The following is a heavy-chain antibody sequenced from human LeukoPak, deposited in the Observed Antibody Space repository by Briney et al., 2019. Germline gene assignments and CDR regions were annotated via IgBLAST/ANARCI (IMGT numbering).Heavy chain of an antibody. D-gene: IGHD4-17*01. CDR3: ARALRGVRSMTTVTSYYSCGMDV. CDR1: GFTFRSNG. J-gene: IGHJ6*04. V-gene: IGHV3-33*01. Sequence: GGSLKLSCAASGFTFRSNGMQWVRQAPGKGLERVADIWEDGGNKYYADAVKGRFTMSRDDSQNTRYLQMNSRRGEETAVDYWARALRGVRSMTTVTSYYSCGMDVWGKGSTVTV. CDR2: IWEDGGNK.